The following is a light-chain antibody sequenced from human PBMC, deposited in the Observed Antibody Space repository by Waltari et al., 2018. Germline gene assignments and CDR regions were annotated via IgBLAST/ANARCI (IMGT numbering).Light chain of an antibody. CDR1: HSISNN. Sequence: EIVLTQSPATMSVSPGDRATLYCRASHSISNNLAWYQQKPGQAPRLLIYGASARATGIPARFSGSGSGTEFTLTISSLQSEDFAIYYCQQYNNWPPVFTFGPGTKVDF. J-gene: IGKJ3*01. V-gene: IGKV3-15*01. CDR2: GAS. CDR3: QQYNNWPPVFT.